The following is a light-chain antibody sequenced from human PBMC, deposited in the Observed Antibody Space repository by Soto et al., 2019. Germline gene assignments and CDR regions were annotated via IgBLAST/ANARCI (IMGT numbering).Light chain of an antibody. CDR3: KSYAGSNTYV. CDR1: KNDIGVYDF. CDR2: EVV. Sequence: QSVLTQPPSASGSPGQSVTISCTGTKNDIGVYDFVSWYQHHPGKAPRLIMYEVVQRPSGVPDRFSGSKSGNTASLTVSGLQAADEADYFCKSYAGSNTYVFVSGTKVTVL. J-gene: IGLJ1*01. V-gene: IGLV2-8*01.